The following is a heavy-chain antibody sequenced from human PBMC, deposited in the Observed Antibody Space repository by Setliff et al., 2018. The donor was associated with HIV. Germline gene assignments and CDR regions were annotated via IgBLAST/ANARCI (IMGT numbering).Heavy chain of an antibody. V-gene: IGHV4-59*01. CDR2: IFFTGNT. CDR3: TRGIGGIGYYPDY. CDR1: GGSISGYY. Sequence: SETLSLTCTVSGGSISGYYWSWIRQPPGKGLEYIGSIFFTGNTIYNPSLKARVTLSVDMSKNQVFLRLSSVTAADTAVYYCTRGIGGIGYYPDYWGQGTLVTVSS. J-gene: IGHJ4*02. D-gene: IGHD3-22*01.